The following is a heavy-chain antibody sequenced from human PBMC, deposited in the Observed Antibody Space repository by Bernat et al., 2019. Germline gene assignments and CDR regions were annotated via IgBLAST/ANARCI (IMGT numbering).Heavy chain of an antibody. Sequence: EVQLVESGGGLVKPGGSLRLSCAASGFTFSNAWMSWVRQAPGQGLEWVGRIKSKTDGGTTDYAAPVKGRFTISRDDSKNTLYLQMNSLNTEDTAVYYCTTGEVEWELENGGQGTLVSVSS. J-gene: IGHJ4*02. V-gene: IGHV3-15*01. CDR1: GFTFSNAW. CDR3: TTGEVEWELEN. CDR2: IKSKTDGGTT. D-gene: IGHD1-26*01.